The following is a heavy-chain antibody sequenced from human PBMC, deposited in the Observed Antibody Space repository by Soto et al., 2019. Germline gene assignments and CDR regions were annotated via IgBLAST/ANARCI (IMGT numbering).Heavy chain of an antibody. CDR2: INWNSGSI. V-gene: IGHV3-9*01. D-gene: IGHD1-26*01. J-gene: IGHJ1*01. Sequence: EVQLVESGGGLVQPGRSLRLSCAASGFTFDDYAMHWVRQVPGKGLEWVSGINWNSGSIGYGDSVKGRFAISRDNAKNALHPQMDSLSAEDTAFYYCVKDESFNWYSGHFSHWGQGTLVTGSS. CDR1: GFTFDDYA. CDR3: VKDESFNWYSGHFSH.